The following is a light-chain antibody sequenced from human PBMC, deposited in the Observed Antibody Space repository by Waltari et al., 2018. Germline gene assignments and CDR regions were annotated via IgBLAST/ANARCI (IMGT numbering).Light chain of an antibody. Sequence: DIQMTQSPSTLSASVGDRVSITCRASQSITTWLAWYQQKPGKVPKLLIYKASNLETGVPSKFSGSGYGTEFTLTISSLQPDDFATYYCQQYNGYPYTFGQGTKLDI. V-gene: IGKV1-5*03. CDR1: QSITTW. CDR3: QQYNGYPYT. CDR2: KAS. J-gene: IGKJ2*01.